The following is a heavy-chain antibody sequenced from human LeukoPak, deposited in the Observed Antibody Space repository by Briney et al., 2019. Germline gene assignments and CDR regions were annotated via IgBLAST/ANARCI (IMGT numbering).Heavy chain of an antibody. V-gene: IGHV1-18*01. J-gene: IGHJ3*02. CDR2: ITAGNGNT. Sequence: ASVKVPCKASGYNFRNYGIGWVRQAPRQGLEWMGWITAGNGNTNYAQKVQGRVTMTTDTSTSTAYMELRSLRSDDTAVYLCARDSARGYSYGYNAFDIWGQGTMVTVSS. D-gene: IGHD5-18*01. CDR1: GYNFRNYG. CDR3: ARDSARGYSYGYNAFDI.